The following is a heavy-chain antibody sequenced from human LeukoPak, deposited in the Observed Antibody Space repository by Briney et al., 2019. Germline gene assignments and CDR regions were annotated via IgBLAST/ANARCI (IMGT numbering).Heavy chain of an antibody. V-gene: IGHV1-18*01. CDR1: GYTFTNYG. CDR2: ISAYNGNT. J-gene: IGHJ3*02. D-gene: IGHD3-22*01. CDR3: ARVREEGEWDMIVVDPNAFDI. Sequence: ASVKVSCKASGYTFTNYGISWVRQAPGQGLEWMGWISAYNGNTDYAEKFQGRVTMTTDTSTSTAYMELRSLRSDDTAVYYCARVREEGEWDMIVVDPNAFDIWGQGTMVTVSS.